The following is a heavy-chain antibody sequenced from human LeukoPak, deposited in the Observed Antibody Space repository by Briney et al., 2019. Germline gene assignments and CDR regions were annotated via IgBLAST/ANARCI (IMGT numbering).Heavy chain of an antibody. V-gene: IGHV4-34*01. CDR2: INHSGST. CDR3: ARISQTLYYDILTGYDAFDI. J-gene: IGHJ3*02. D-gene: IGHD3-9*01. CDR1: GGSFSGYY. Sequence: TTSETLSLTCAVYGGSFSGYYWSWIRQPPGKGLEWIGEINHSGSTNYNPSLKSRVTISVDTSKNQFSLKLSSVTAADTAVYYCARISQTLYYDILTGYDAFDIWGQGTMVTVSS.